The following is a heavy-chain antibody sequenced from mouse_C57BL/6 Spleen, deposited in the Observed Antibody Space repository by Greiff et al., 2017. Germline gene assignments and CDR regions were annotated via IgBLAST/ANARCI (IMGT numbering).Heavy chain of an antibody. CDR1: GYTFTSYW. CDR3: ARRGGLRRYFDV. V-gene: IGHV1-50*01. Sequence: VQLQQPGAELVKPGASVKLSCKASGYTFTSYWMQWVKQRPGQGLEWIGEIDPSDSYTNYNQKFKGKATLTVDTSSSTAYMQLSSLTSEDSAVYYCARRGGLRRYFDVWGTGTTVTVSS. J-gene: IGHJ1*03. CDR2: IDPSDSYT. D-gene: IGHD2-4*01.